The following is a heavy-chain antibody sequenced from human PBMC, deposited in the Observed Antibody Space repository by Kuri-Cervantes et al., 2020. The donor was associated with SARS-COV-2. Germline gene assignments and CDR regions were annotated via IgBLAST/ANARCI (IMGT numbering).Heavy chain of an antibody. V-gene: IGHV3-30-3*01. CDR2: ISYDGSNK. CDR3: ARFSDYSNYVLYYYYYMDV. D-gene: IGHD4-11*01. CDR1: GFTFSSYA. Sequence: LSLTCAASGFTFSSYAMHWVRQAPDKGLEWVAVISYDGSNKYYADSVKGRFTISRDNAKNSLYLQVNSLRAEDTAVYYCARFSDYSNYVLYYYYYMDVWGKGTTVTVSS. J-gene: IGHJ6*03.